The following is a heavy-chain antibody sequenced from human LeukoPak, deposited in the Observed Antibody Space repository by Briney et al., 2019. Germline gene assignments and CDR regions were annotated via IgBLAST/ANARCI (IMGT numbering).Heavy chain of an antibody. D-gene: IGHD6-13*01. CDR1: GYSISSGYY. V-gene: IGHV4-38-2*02. J-gene: IGHJ6*03. Sequence: PSETLSLTCTVSGYSISSGYYWGWIRQPPGKGLEWIGSIYHSGSTYYNPSLKSRVTISVDTSKNQFSLKLSSVTAADTAVYYCARDLSSSWYVHYYYYYMDVWGKGTTVTVSS. CDR3: ARDLSSSWYVHYYYYYMDV. CDR2: IYHSGST.